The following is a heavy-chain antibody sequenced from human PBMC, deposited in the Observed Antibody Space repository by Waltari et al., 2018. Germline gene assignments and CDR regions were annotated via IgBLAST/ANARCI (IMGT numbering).Heavy chain of an antibody. Sequence: QVQLLESGGGVVRPGGSRRLPGAESGFTSSSYGMPGFRQAQGKGLEWVAFIRYDGSNKYYADSVKGRFTISRDNSKNTLYLQMNSLRAEDTAVYYCAKDSPYDFWSGLQMDVWGKGTTVTVSS. CDR1: GFTSSSYG. CDR2: IRYDGSNK. D-gene: IGHD3-3*01. V-gene: IGHV3-30*02. CDR3: AKDSPYDFWSGLQMDV. J-gene: IGHJ6*04.